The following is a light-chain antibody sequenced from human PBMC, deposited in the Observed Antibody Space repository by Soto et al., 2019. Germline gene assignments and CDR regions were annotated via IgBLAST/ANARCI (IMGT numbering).Light chain of an antibody. Sequence: DIVMNRSTGPLAVSLGEGATINCKSSQNILYSANNKNYLAWYQQKPGQAPKLLIYWASTRESGVPDRFSGSESGTEFTLTISSLQAEDVAIYYCQQYFSTPTFGQGTKGEIK. CDR3: QQYFSTPT. CDR1: QNILYSANNKNY. V-gene: IGKV4-1*01. J-gene: IGKJ1*01. CDR2: WAS.